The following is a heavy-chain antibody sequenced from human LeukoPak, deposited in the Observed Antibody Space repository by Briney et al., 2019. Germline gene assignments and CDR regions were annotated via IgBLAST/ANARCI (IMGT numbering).Heavy chain of an antibody. CDR1: GYTFTIYG. J-gene: IGHJ4*02. D-gene: IGHD2-2*01. CDR2: ISAYNGNT. Sequence: ASVKVSCKASGYTFTIYGISWVRQDPGQGLVWMGWISAYNGNTNYAQKLQGRVTMTTDTSTSTAYMELRSLRSDDTAVYYCARDRDIVVVPAAQQDFDYWGQGTLVTVSS. CDR3: ARDRDIVVVPAAQQDFDY. V-gene: IGHV1-18*01.